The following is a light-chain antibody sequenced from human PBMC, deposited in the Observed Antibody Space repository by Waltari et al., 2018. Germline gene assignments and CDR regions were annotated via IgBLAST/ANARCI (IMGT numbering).Light chain of an antibody. V-gene: IGKV4-1*01. CDR3: RQYYGSPDT. J-gene: IGKJ2*01. CDR1: QTILQSSHNKHY. CDR2: WAS. Sequence: DIVMTQSPDSLAVSLGERATISCRSSQTILQSSHNKHYLAWYQQTPGQPPRLLIYWASTRESVVPGRFSGSGAGTYFTLTITNLQVEVVARYYCRQYYGSPDTFGQGTRLDIK.